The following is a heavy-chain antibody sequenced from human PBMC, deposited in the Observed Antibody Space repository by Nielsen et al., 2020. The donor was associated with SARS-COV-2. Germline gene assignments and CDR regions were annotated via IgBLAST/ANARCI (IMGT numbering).Heavy chain of an antibody. V-gene: IGHV3-9*01. Sequence: SLKISCAASGFTFDDYGMSWVRQAPGKGLEWVSGISWNSGIIGYADSVKGRFTISRDNAKNSLYLQMNSLRAEDTALYYCAKDMWFGELNWFDPWGQGTLVTVSS. J-gene: IGHJ5*02. CDR1: GFTFDDYG. D-gene: IGHD3-10*01. CDR3: AKDMWFGELNWFDP. CDR2: ISWNSGII.